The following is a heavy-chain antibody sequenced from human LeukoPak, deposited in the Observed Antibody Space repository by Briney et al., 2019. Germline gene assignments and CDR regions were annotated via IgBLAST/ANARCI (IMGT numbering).Heavy chain of an antibody. Sequence: PSETLSLTCTVSGGSISSYYWSWIRQPPGKGLEWIGYIYYSGSTNYNPSLKSRVTISVDTSKNQFSLKLSSVTAADTAVYYCARAFYPGYYSYMAVWGKGTMVTVSS. CDR3: ARAFYPGYYSYMAV. CDR1: GGSISSYY. D-gene: IGHD3-3*02. CDR2: IYYSGST. J-gene: IGHJ6*03. V-gene: IGHV4-59*01.